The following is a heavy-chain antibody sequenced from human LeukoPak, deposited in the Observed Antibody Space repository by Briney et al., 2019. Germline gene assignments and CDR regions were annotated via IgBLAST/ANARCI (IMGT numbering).Heavy chain of an antibody. CDR3: VRDLMGSGSTTAYLHH. CDR1: GFTFSDYS. CDR2: ISRRRRHV. J-gene: IGHJ1*01. D-gene: IGHD1-1*01. Sequence: PGGSLRLSCTASGFTFSDYSRNWVRQAPGKGLEWVSSISRRRRHVYYAASVKGRFTIARDNAKNSLYLQMNSLRAEDMAVYFCVRDLMGSGSTTAYLHHWGQGTLVTVSS. V-gene: IGHV3-21*01.